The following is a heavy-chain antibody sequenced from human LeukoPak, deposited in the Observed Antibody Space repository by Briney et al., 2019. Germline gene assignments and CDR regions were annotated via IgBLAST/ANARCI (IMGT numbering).Heavy chain of an antibody. CDR3: AVPDSSGYYFAAFDV. D-gene: IGHD3-22*01. V-gene: IGHV1-46*01. Sequence: ASVKVSCKASGYTFTSYYMHWERQAPGQGLEWMGIINPSGGSTSYAQKFQGRVTMTRDTSTSTVYMELSSLRSEDTAVYYCAVPDSSGYYFAAFDVWGQGTMVTVSS. CDR1: GYTFTSYY. CDR2: INPSGGST. J-gene: IGHJ3*01.